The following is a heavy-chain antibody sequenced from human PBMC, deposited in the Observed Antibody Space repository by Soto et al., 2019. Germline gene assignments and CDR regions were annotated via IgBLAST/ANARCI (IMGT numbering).Heavy chain of an antibody. V-gene: IGHV4-39*01. CDR1: GGSISSSSYY. CDR3: ARRLETTYGSGIRSRAVDY. J-gene: IGHJ4*02. D-gene: IGHD3-10*01. CDR2: IYYSGST. Sequence: QLQLQESGPGLVKPSETLSLTCTVSGGSISSSSYYWGWIRQPPGKGLEWIGSIYYSGSTYYNPSRKSRVTISVYTSKNQFSLKRSSVTAADTAVYYCARRLETTYGSGIRSRAVDYWGQGTLVTVSS.